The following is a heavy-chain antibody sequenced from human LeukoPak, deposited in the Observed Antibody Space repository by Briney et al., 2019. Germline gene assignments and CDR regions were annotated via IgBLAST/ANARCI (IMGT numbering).Heavy chain of an antibody. CDR3: ARRLLAARLQAWDWLDP. CDR2: INPSAGTT. D-gene: IGHD6-6*01. V-gene: IGHV1-46*01. J-gene: IGHJ5*02. Sequence: ASVKVSCKASGYTFTTYHIHWVRQAPGQGLEWMGTINPSAGTTTYAQKFQGRVTMTRDTSTRTVYMELSSLRSEDTAVYYCARRLLAARLQAWDWLDPWGQGTLVTVSS. CDR1: GYTFTTYH.